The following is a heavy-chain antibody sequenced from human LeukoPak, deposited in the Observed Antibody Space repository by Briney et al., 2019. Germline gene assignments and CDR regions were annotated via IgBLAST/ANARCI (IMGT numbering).Heavy chain of an antibody. J-gene: IGHJ4*02. CDR3: ASIGADDYYYWY. CDR2: IYYSGST. D-gene: IGHD5-24*01. V-gene: IGHV4-38-2*01. Sequence: KPSETLSLTCAVSGYSISSGYYWGWIRQPPGKGLEWIGSIYYSGSTYYNPSLKSRVTISVDTSKNQFSLKLSSVTAADTAVYYCASIGADDYYYWYWGQGTLVTVSS. CDR1: GYSISSGYY.